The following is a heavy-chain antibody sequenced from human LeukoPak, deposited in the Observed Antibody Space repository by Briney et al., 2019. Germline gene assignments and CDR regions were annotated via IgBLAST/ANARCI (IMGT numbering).Heavy chain of an antibody. J-gene: IGHJ4*02. CDR3: AKEKQWLVEGVPFDY. CDR2: ISGSGGST. D-gene: IGHD6-19*01. Sequence: GGSLRLSCAASGFTFSSYAMSWVRQAPGKGLEWVSAISGSGGSTYYADSVRGRFTISRDNYKNTLYLQMNSLRAEDTAVYYCAKEKQWLVEGVPFDYWGQGTLVTVSS. CDR1: GFTFSSYA. V-gene: IGHV3-23*01.